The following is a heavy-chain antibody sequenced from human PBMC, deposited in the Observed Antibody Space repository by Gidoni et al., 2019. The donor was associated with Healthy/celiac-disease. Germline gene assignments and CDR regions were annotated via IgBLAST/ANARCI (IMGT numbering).Heavy chain of an antibody. J-gene: IGHJ4*02. D-gene: IGHD5-18*01. CDR1: GFTFSSYG. CDR3: ANGFVDTAMDDETLNY. V-gene: IGHV3-30*18. CDR2: ISYDGSNK. Sequence: QVQLVESGGGVVQPGRSLRLSCAASGFTFSSYGMHWVRQAPGKGLEWVAVISYDGSNKYYADSVKGRFTISRDNSKNTLYLQMNSLRAEDTAVYYCANGFVDTAMDDETLNYWGQGTLVTVSS.